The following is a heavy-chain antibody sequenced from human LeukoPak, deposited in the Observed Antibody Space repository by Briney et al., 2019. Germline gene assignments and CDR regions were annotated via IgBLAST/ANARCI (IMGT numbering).Heavy chain of an antibody. CDR2: IYYSGST. CDR3: ARAYRSERYYDFWSGYSFFDY. Sequence: SETLSLTCTVSGGSIRRSTYYWSWIRQPPGKGLEWIGYIYYSGSTNYNPSLKSRVTISVDTSKNQFSLKLSSVTAADTAVYYCARAYRSERYYDFWSGYSFFDYWGQGTLVTVSS. CDR1: GGSIRRSTYY. V-gene: IGHV4-61*05. D-gene: IGHD3-3*01. J-gene: IGHJ4*02.